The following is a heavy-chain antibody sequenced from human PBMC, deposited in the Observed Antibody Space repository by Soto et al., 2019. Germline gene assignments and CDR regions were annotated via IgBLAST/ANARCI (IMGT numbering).Heavy chain of an antibody. CDR2: ISYDGSNK. V-gene: IGHV3-30*18. CDR1: GFTFSSYG. D-gene: IGHD6-13*01. CDR3: AKIRSEQQLVGYFDY. J-gene: IGHJ4*02. Sequence: QVQLVESGGGVVQPGRSLRLSCAASGFTFSSYGMHWVRQAPGKGLEWVAVISYDGSNKYYADSVKGRFTISRDNSKNTLYLQMNSLRAEDTAVYYCAKIRSEQQLVGYFDYWGQGTLGTVSS.